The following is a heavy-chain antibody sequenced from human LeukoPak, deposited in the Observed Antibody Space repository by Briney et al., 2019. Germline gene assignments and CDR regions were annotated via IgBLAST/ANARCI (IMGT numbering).Heavy chain of an antibody. V-gene: IGHV1-3*01. CDR1: GYTFTSYG. CDR2: INPGNGNT. J-gene: IGHJ4*02. Sequence: GASVKVSCKASGYTFTSYGISWARQAPGQRLEWMGWINPGNGNTRYSQKFQGRVTITRDTSATTAYMELSSLTSEDTAVYYCARDRNNYGTGSYLDNWGQGTPVTVSS. CDR3: ARDRNNYGTGSYLDN. D-gene: IGHD3-10*01.